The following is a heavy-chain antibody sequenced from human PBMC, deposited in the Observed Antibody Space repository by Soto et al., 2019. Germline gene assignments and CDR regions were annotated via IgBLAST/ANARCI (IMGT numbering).Heavy chain of an antibody. V-gene: IGHV1-18*04. CDR2: ISAYNGNT. J-gene: IGHJ4*02. D-gene: IGHD2-15*01. Sequence: QVQLVQSGAEVKQPGASVKVSCKASGYTFINYGLSWVRQAPGQGLEWMGWISAYNGNTNYAQKFQGRVTMTTDTSTSTAYMELRSLRSDDTAVYYCARCAYCSGDSCHSRISDYWGQGTLVGVSS. CDR3: ARCAYCSGDSCHSRISDY. CDR1: GYTFINYG.